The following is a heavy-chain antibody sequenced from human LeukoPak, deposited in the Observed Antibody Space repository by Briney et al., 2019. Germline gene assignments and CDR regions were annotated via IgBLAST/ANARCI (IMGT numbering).Heavy chain of an antibody. CDR3: AREYRYGDYQRDAFDI. D-gene: IGHD4-17*01. V-gene: IGHV3-74*01. CDR2: IDSDGSST. Sequence: PGGSLRLSRAASGFTFSSYWMYWVRQAPGKGLVWVSRIDSDGSSTGYADSVKGRFTISRDNAKNTLYLQMTSLRAEDTAVYYCAREYRYGDYQRDAFDIWGQGTMVTVSS. J-gene: IGHJ3*02. CDR1: GFTFSSYW.